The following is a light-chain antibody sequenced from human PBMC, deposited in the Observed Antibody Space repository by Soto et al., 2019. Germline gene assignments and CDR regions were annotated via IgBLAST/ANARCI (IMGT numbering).Light chain of an antibody. CDR2: GAF. J-gene: IGKJ4*01. CDR1: QSVAFH. V-gene: IGKV3-15*01. CDR3: QQYKKWPPLT. Sequence: EIVMTQSPATLSVSPGETATLSCRASQSVAFHLAWYHQKPGQGPRLLIYGAFTRATGIPARFSGSGSGTEFTHTISSLQSEDFAVYYCQQYKKWPPLTFGGGTKVEIK.